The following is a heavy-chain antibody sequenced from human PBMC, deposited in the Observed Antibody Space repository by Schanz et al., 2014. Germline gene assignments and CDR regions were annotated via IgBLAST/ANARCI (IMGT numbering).Heavy chain of an antibody. V-gene: IGHV4-61*02. CDR2: VYTSGST. Sequence: QVQLQESGPGLVKPSQTLSLTCSVSGGSISSGSYYWNWIRQPAGKGLEWIGRVYTSGSTNYNPSLKSRVPIPLATPKTHSPRKLSSVTAADTAVYYCARGGARRFPVVPDAIQGLRGHYYYYYLDVWGKGTTVTASS. J-gene: IGHJ6*03. CDR1: GGSISSGSYY. CDR3: ARGGARRFPVVPDAIQGLRGHYYYYYLDV. D-gene: IGHD2-2*02.